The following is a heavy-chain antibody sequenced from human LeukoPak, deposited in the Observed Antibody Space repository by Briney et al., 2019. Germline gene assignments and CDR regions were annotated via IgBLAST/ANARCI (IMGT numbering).Heavy chain of an antibody. CDR1: GGSISSYY. V-gene: IGHV4-4*07. CDR2: IYTSGST. J-gene: IGHJ3*02. Sequence: SETLSLTCTVSGGSISSYYWSWIRQPAGKGLEWIGRIYTSGSTNYNPSLKSRVTMSVDTSKNQFSLKLSSVTAADTAVYYRARDRGSGSYYTHDAFDIWGQGTMVTVSS. CDR3: ARDRGSGSYYTHDAFDI. D-gene: IGHD3-10*01.